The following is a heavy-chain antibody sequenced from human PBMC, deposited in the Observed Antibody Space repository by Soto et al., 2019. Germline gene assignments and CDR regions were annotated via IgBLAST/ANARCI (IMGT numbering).Heavy chain of an antibody. Sequence: QVQLVESGGGVVQPGRSLRLSCAASGFTFSSYGMHWVRQAPGKGLEWVAVISYDGSNKYYADSVKGRFTISRDNSKNTLYLQMNSLRAEDTAVYYCAKDGCSGGSCYKSRVYYYYGMGVWGQGTTVTVSS. J-gene: IGHJ6*02. D-gene: IGHD2-15*01. V-gene: IGHV3-30*18. CDR1: GFTFSSYG. CDR3: AKDGCSGGSCYKSRVYYYYGMGV. CDR2: ISYDGSNK.